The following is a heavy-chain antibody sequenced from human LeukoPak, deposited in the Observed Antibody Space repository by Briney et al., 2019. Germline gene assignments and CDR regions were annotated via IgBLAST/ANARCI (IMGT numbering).Heavy chain of an antibody. Sequence: GGSLRLSCAASGFTFSSYAMSWVRQAPGKGLEWVSAISGSGGSTYYADSVKGRFTISRDNSKNTLYLQMNSLRAEDTAAYYCAKASNGYYYDSIDYWGQGTLVTVSS. CDR1: GFTFSSYA. CDR3: AKASNGYYYDSIDY. CDR2: ISGSGGST. V-gene: IGHV3-23*01. D-gene: IGHD3-22*01. J-gene: IGHJ4*02.